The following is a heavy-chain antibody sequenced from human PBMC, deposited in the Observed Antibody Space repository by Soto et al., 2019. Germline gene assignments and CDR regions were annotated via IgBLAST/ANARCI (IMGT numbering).Heavy chain of an antibody. CDR1: GDSVSSNSAA. J-gene: IGHJ6*02. D-gene: IGHD6-13*01. CDR3: ARGKIAAAGNSYGMDV. CDR2: TYYRSKWYN. V-gene: IGHV6-1*01. Sequence: SQTLSLTCAISGDSVSSNSAAWNWIRQSPSRGLEWLGRTYYRSKWYNDYAVSVKSRITINPDTSKNQFSLQLNSVTPEDTGVYYCARGKIAAAGNSYGMDVWGQGTTVTVSS.